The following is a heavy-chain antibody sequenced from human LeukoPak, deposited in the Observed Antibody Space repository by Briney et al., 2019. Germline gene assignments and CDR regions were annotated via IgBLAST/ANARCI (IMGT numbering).Heavy chain of an antibody. J-gene: IGHJ3*02. D-gene: IGHD5-18*01. CDR1: GGSIGSYY. CDR3: ARYSYGYHDAFDI. Sequence: PSETLSLTCTVSGGSIGSYYWNWIRQPPGKGLEYIGYIYYSGSANYNPSLKGRVTISVDTSKNQFSLKLSSVTAADTAVYYCARYSYGYHDAFDIWGQGTMVTVSS. V-gene: IGHV4-59*01. CDR2: IYYSGSA.